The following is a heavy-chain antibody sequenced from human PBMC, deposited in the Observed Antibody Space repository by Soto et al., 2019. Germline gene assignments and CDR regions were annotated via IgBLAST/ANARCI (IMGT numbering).Heavy chain of an antibody. Sequence: QVQLQESGPGLVKPSETLSLTCSVSGGSISSYYWSWIRQHAGKGLEWIGRIQGSGNTNYNPSLKSRVTMSGDTSKNQFSLKLSSVTAADTAVYYCARSGGSFNFDYWGQGTLVTVSS. CDR1: GGSISSYY. CDR3: ARSGGSFNFDY. V-gene: IGHV4-4*07. D-gene: IGHD1-26*01. CDR2: IQGSGNT. J-gene: IGHJ4*02.